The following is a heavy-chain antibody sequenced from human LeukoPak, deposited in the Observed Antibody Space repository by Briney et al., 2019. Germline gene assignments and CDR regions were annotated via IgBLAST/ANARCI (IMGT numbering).Heavy chain of an antibody. J-gene: IGHJ5*02. Sequence: GGSLRLSCAAPGFTLSDYYMSWIRQAPGKGLEWVSYISSSSSTIYYADSLKGRFTSSRDNAKNSLYLQMNSLRAEDTAVYYCARAAVVIDWFDPWGQGTLVTVSS. CDR1: GFTLSDYY. V-gene: IGHV3-11*04. D-gene: IGHD3-22*01. CDR3: ARAAVVIDWFDP. CDR2: ISSSSSTI.